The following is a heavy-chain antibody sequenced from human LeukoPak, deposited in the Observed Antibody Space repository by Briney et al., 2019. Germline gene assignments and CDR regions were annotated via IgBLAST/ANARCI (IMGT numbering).Heavy chain of an antibody. CDR1: GFTFSDYY. CDR3: ARDRVCSGGSCYSGFDY. CDR2: ISSSSSYT. Sequence: GGSLRLSCAASGFTFSDYYMSWIRQAPGKGLEWVSYISSSSSYTNYADSVKGRFTISRDNANNSLYLQMNSLRAEDTAVYYCARDRVCSGGSCYSGFDYWGQGTLVTVSS. J-gene: IGHJ4*02. D-gene: IGHD2-15*01. V-gene: IGHV3-11*06.